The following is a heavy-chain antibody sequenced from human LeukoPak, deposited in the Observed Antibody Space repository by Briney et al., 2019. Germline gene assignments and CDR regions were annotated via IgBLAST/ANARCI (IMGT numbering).Heavy chain of an antibody. CDR2: ISGSGDKA. Sequence: PGESLRLSCAASGFTFNSFGVTWVRQAPGKGLEWVSTISGSGDKAFYAASVRGRFTISRDNSKSTMALQMNSLRAEDTAIYYCAKDLHDCSAPSDYWGQGTLVTVSS. D-gene: IGHD3-22*01. CDR3: AKDLHDCSAPSDY. CDR1: GFTFNSFG. J-gene: IGHJ4*02. V-gene: IGHV3-23*01.